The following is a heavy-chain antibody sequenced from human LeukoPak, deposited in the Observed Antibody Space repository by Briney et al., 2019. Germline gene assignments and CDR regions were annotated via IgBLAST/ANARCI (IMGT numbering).Heavy chain of an antibody. CDR3: ARITGYYDSSGYYTVLGYYYGMDV. Sequence: GGSLRLSCAASGFTFSSYWMHWVRQAPGKGLVWVSRINSDGSSTSYADSVKGRFTISRDNAKNTLYLQMNSLRAEDTAVYYCARITGYYDSSGYYTVLGYYYGMDVWGRGTTVTVSS. CDR2: INSDGSST. CDR1: GFTFSSYW. J-gene: IGHJ6*02. D-gene: IGHD3-22*01. V-gene: IGHV3-74*01.